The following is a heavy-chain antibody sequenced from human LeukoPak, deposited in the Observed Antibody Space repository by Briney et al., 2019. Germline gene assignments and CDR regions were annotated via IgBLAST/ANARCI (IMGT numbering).Heavy chain of an antibody. CDR2: IRTKAYGGTT. CDR3: TRDPPIL. J-gene: IGHJ4*02. CDR1: GFTFCDYA. V-gene: IGHV3-49*04. Sequence: GGSLRLSCTPSGFTFCDYAVTWVRHAPGKGLEWVGFIRTKAYGGTTEYAASVKGRFTISRDDSKSIAYLQMNSLKTEDTAVYYCTRDPPILWGQGTLVTVSS.